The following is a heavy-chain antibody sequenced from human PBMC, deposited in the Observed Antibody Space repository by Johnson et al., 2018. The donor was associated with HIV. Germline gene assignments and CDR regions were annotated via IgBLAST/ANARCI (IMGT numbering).Heavy chain of an antibody. Sequence: QVQLVESGGGVVQPGRSLRLSCAASGCTLRSYGMHRVRQAPGKGLEWVAIIWYDGINKYYADSVKGRFTIPRDNSKNTLYLQMNSLRAEDTAVYYCARGGGDCGGDCFLGAFDIWGQGTMVTVSS. CDR2: IWYDGINK. CDR1: GCTLRSYG. D-gene: IGHD2-21*01. J-gene: IGHJ3*02. V-gene: IGHV3-33*01. CDR3: ARGGGDCGGDCFLGAFDI.